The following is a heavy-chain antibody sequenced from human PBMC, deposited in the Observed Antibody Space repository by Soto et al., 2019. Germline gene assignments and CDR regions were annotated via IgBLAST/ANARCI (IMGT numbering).Heavy chain of an antibody. Sequence: SGGSLRLSCAASGFTFSSYAMSWVRQAPGKGLEWVSAISGSGGSTYYADSVKGRFTISRDNSKNTLYLQMNSLRAEDTAVYYCAKANTRAASYKLDYWGQGTLVTVSS. CDR2: ISGSGGST. V-gene: IGHV3-23*01. CDR1: GFTFSSYA. D-gene: IGHD1-26*01. J-gene: IGHJ4*02. CDR3: AKANTRAASYKLDY.